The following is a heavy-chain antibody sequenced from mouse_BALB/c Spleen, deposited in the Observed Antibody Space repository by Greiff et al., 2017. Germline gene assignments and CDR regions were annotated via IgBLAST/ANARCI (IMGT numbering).Heavy chain of an antibody. CDR2: ISSGGST. CDR1: GFTFSSYA. D-gene: IGHD1-1*02. V-gene: IGHV5-6-5*01. CDR3: ARGGDYARAD. Sequence: DVMLVESGGGLVKPGGSLKLSCAASGFTFSSYAMSWVRQTPEKRLEWVACISSGGSTYYPDSVKGRFTISRDNARNILYLQMSSLRSEDTAMYYCARGGDYARADWGQGTLVTVSA. J-gene: IGHJ3*01.